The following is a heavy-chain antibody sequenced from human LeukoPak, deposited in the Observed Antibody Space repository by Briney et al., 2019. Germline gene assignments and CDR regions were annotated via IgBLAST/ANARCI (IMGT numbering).Heavy chain of an antibody. CDR1: GFTVSSNY. D-gene: IGHD7-27*01. Sequence: PGGSLRLSCAASGFTVSSNYMSWVRQAPGKGLEWVSVIYSGGSTYYADSVKGRFTISRDNSKNTLYLQMNSLRVEDTAVYYCAKDPETFSNWGGYYFDYWGQGTLVTVSS. CDR3: AKDPETFSNWGGYYFDY. V-gene: IGHV3-53*05. J-gene: IGHJ4*02. CDR2: IYSGGST.